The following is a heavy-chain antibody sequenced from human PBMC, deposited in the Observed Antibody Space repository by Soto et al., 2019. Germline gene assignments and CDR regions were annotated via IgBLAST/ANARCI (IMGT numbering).Heavy chain of an antibody. CDR3: ARVGGFCSGGTCSLFDA. Sequence: QVQLVESGGGVVQPGRSLRLSCAASGFTFSYHGMHWVRQAPGKGLEWLAVMSYDGSSQYYADSVKGRFTISRDNSKNTLHVQMNRRGDEDTGVYYCARVGGFCSGGTCSLFDAWGQGTLVTVSS. V-gene: IGHV3-30*03. CDR2: MSYDGSSQ. CDR1: GFTFSYHG. D-gene: IGHD2-15*01. J-gene: IGHJ4*02.